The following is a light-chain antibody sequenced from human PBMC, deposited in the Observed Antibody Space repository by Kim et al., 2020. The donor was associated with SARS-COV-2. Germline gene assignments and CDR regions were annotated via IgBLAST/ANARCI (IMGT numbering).Light chain of an antibody. CDR3: QAWDSSTPVV. CDR2: QDS. V-gene: IGLV3-1*01. J-gene: IGLJ2*01. CDR1: KLGDKY. Sequence: SYELTQPPSVSVSPGHTASITCSGDKLGDKYACWYQQKPGQSPVLVIYQDSKRPSGIPERFSGSNSGNTATLTISGTQAMDEADYYCQAWDSSTPVVFGG.